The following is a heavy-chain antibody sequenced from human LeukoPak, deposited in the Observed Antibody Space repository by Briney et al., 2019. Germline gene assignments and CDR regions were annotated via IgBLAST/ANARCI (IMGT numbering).Heavy chain of an antibody. J-gene: IGHJ4*02. CDR3: ARDQGGAAWN. CDR1: GFTFSSYS. V-gene: IGHV3-21*01. CDR2: ISSSSSYI. Sequence: PGGSLRLWCAASGFTFSSYSMHWVRQAPWKGLEWVSSISSSSSYIYYADSVKGRFTISRDNAKNSVHLQMNSLRAEDTAVYYCARDQGGAAWNWGQGTLVTVSS. D-gene: IGHD2-15*01.